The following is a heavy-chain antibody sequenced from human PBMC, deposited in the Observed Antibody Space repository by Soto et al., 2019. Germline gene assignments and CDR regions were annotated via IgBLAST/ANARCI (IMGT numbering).Heavy chain of an antibody. J-gene: IGHJ4*02. CDR3: TRAASRSRYAPSAFDY. D-gene: IGHD6-13*01. CDR2: IYPGASGT. CDR1: GYSFTSYW. V-gene: IGHV5-51*01. Sequence: GEFLKISCKGSGYSFTSYWIGWVRQMPGKGLEWMGSIYPGASGTRYSPSIQGQVTISADKSISTAYLLWSSLTAADTAVYFYTRAASRSRYAPSAFDYWAQGILATVSS.